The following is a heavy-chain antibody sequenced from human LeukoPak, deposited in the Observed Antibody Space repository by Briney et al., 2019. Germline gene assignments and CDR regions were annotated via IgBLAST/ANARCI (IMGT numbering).Heavy chain of an antibody. CDR1: GFTFSSYG. CDR2: ISYDGSNK. CDR3: AKDRSVYSYGYLGY. Sequence: GGSLRLSCAASGFTFSSYGMHWVRQAPGKGLEWVAVISYDGSNKYYADSVKGRFTISRDNSKNTLYLQMNSLRAEDTAVYYCAKDRSVYSYGYLGYWGRETLVSVFS. J-gene: IGHJ4*02. V-gene: IGHV3-30*18. D-gene: IGHD5-18*01.